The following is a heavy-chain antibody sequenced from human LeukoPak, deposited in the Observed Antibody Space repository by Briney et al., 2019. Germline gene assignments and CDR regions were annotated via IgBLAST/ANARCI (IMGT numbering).Heavy chain of an antibody. D-gene: IGHD6-13*01. V-gene: IGHV3-30-3*01. J-gene: IGHJ4*02. CDR1: GFTFSSYA. CDR3: ARGGAGEYSSSWPSGY. CDR2: ISYDGSNK. Sequence: PGGSLRLSCAASGFTFSSYAMHWVRQAPGKGLEWVAVISYDGSNKYYADSVKGRFTISRDNSKNTLYLQMNSLRAEDTAVYYCARGGAGEYSSSWPSGYWGQGTLVTVSS.